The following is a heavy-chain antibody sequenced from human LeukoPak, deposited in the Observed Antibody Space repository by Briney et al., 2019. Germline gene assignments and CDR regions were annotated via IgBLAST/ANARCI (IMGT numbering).Heavy chain of an antibody. CDR2: IWYDGSNK. Sequence: PGGSLRLSCAASGFTFSSYGMHWVRQAPGKGLEWVAVIWYDGSNKYYADSVKGRFTISRDNAKNSLYLQMNSLRAEDTAVYYCAGPNLPYSSSWYVADYWGQGTLVTVSS. CDR3: AGPNLPYSSSWYVADY. V-gene: IGHV3-33*03. D-gene: IGHD6-13*01. J-gene: IGHJ4*02. CDR1: GFTFSSYG.